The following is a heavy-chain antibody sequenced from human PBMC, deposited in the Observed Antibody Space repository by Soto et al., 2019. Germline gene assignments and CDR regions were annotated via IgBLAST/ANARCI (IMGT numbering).Heavy chain of an antibody. V-gene: IGHV4-31*03. D-gene: IGHD4-17*01. J-gene: IGHJ4*02. CDR1: GASISSGGYY. CDR3: ARSMYGYGDHDY. Sequence: QVQLQESGPGLVKPSQTLSLTCTVSGASISSGGYYWSWIRQHPGKGLEWIGYMYYNGRAYYNPSLRSRVIISVDTSKNQLSLKLSSVTAADTVVYYCARSMYGYGDHDYWGQGILVTVSS. CDR2: MYYNGRA.